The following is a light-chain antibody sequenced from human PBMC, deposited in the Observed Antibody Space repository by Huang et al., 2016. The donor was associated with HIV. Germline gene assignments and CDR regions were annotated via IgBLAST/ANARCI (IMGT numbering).Light chain of an antibody. CDR1: QSVLKSSNNKNY. V-gene: IGKV4-1*01. Sequence: DIVMTQSPDSVAVSLGERATINCKSSQSVLKSSNNKNYVAWYQQKPGQPPKLLIYWASTRESGGPDRFSGSGSGTDFTLTISSLQAEDVAVYYCQQYHSIPLSFGGGTKVEIK. CDR3: QQYHSIPLS. CDR2: WAS. J-gene: IGKJ4*01.